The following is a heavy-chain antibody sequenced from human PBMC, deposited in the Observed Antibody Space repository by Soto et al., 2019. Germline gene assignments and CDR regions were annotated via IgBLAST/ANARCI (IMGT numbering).Heavy chain of an antibody. CDR1: GYTFTGYY. D-gene: IGHD2-15*01. J-gene: IGHJ6*02. V-gene: IGHV1-2*04. CDR2: INPNSGGT. CDR3: ARGGDIVVVVAATPGPPYYYYYGMDV. Sequence: ASVKVSCKASGYTFTGYYMHWVRQAPGQGLEWMGWINPNSGGTNYAQKFQGWVTMTRDTSISTAYMELSRLRSDDTAVYYCARGGDIVVVVAATPGPPYYYYYGMDVWGQGTTVTVSS.